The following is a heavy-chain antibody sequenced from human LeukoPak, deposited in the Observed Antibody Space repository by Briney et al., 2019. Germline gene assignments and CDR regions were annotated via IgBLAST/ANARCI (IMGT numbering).Heavy chain of an antibody. Sequence: GGSLRLSCAASGFTFSRFAMHWVRQAPGKGLEWVAFMSYDGSHKGYADSVEGRFTISRDNSKNTLYVQMNSLRAEDTAVYYCARVPYRYYGSGSFQFDYWGQGTLVTVSS. CDR2: MSYDGSHK. CDR3: ARVPYRYYGSGSFQFDY. D-gene: IGHD3-10*01. V-gene: IGHV3-30*04. CDR1: GFTFSRFA. J-gene: IGHJ4*02.